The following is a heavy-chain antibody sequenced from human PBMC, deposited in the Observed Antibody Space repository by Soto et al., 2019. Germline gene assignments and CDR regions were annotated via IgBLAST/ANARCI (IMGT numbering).Heavy chain of an antibody. J-gene: IGHJ4*02. CDR1: GYTFTTYG. CDR3: ASEPIYYNAASGYYPLGY. Sequence: GASVKVSCKASGYTFTTYGFSWVRQAPGQGLECVGWISASNGNTHYSQKFQGGVTMTTETSTSTAYMELRSLTSGGTAVYYCASEPIYYNAASGYYPLGYWAQGTLVTVSS. V-gene: IGHV1-18*04. D-gene: IGHD3-22*01. CDR2: ISASNGNT.